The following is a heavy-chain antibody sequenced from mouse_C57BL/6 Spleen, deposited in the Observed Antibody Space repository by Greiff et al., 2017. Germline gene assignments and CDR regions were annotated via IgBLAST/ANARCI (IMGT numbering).Heavy chain of an antibody. CDR3: TTNCCGSSHWYFDV. D-gene: IGHD1-1*01. Sequence: VQLQQSGAELVRPGASVKLSCTASGFNIKDDYMHWVKQRPEQGLEWIGWIDPENGDTEYASKFQGKATITADTSSNTAYLQLSSLTSEDTAVYYCTTNCCGSSHWYFDVWGTGATVTVSS. CDR1: GFNIKDDY. CDR2: IDPENGDT. J-gene: IGHJ1*03. V-gene: IGHV14-4*01.